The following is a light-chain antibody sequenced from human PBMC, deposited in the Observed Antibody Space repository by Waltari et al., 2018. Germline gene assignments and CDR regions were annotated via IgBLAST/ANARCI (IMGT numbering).Light chain of an antibody. CDR1: DSDVGTYNL. V-gene: IGLV2-23*02. CDR3: CSYAGSSTV. Sequence: QSALTQPASVSGSPGQSITISCTGSDSDVGTYNLVSWYQQHPGKAPKLIISEVTKRPSGVTNRFSGSKSGNTASLTISGLQAEDEADYYCCSYAGSSTVFGGGTKLTVL. J-gene: IGLJ3*02. CDR2: EVT.